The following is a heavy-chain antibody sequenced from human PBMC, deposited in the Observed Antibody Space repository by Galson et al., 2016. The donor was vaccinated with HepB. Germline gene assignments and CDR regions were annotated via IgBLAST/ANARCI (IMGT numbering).Heavy chain of an antibody. CDR2: IKEDGSDK. CDR3: DRIGVVIPATKLDY. V-gene: IGHV3-7*01. J-gene: IGHJ4*02. CDR1: GFTFSKNW. D-gene: IGHD2-2*01. Sequence: SLRLSCAVSGFTFSKNWMSWVRQAPGKGLEWVANIKEDGSDKFYVDSVKGRFTISRDNAKNSLYLQMSSLRVEDTAVYYCDRIGVVIPATKLDYWGQGTLVTVSS.